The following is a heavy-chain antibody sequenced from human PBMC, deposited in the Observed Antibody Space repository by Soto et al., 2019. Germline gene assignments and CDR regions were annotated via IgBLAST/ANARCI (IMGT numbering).Heavy chain of an antibody. J-gene: IGHJ4*02. D-gene: IGHD6-13*01. CDR1: GFSMRNYC. CDR3: AAGEDSSSNTAPYYFEF. CDR2: IHYSGTT. V-gene: IGHV4-59*01. Sequence: PWGTLCLTCAVSGFSMRNYCWAWIRQPPGKGLEWIVYIHYSGTTSFFPAYNPSLRIRVTISEDTYKNQFSLKLLSVTTADTAVYLCAAGEDSSSNTAPYYFEFWGQRTLVTVSS.